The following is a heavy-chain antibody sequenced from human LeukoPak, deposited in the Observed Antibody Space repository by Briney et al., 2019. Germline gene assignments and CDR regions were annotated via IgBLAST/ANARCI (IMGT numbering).Heavy chain of an antibody. J-gene: IGHJ3*02. CDR1: GFTFSTSA. Sequence: GGSLRLSCSASGFTFSTSAIHWVRQAPGKGLEYVSAISSNGGSTYYAGSVKGRFTISRDNSKNTLSLQMSSLRPEDTAVYYCARESGGAFDIWGQGTMVTVSS. CDR3: ARESGGAFDI. D-gene: IGHD3-16*01. CDR2: ISSNGGST. V-gene: IGHV3-64D*06.